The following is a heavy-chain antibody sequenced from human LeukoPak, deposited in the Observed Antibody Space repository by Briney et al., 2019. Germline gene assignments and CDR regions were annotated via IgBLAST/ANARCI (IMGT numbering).Heavy chain of an antibody. J-gene: IGHJ4*02. CDR2: ISDSGYTV. V-gene: IGHV3-48*04. CDR1: GFSFNTYG. CDR3: ARNFDS. Sequence: GGSLRLSCGASGFSFNTYGMHWARQAPGKGLEWVSKISDSGYTVDYADSVKGRFTISRDNAKNSLYLQMNSLRAEDTAVYYCARNFDSWGQGTLVTVSS.